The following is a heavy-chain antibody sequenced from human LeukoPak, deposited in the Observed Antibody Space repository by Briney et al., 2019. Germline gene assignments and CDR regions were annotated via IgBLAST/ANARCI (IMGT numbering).Heavy chain of an antibody. V-gene: IGHV3-21*01. D-gene: IGHD6-13*01. J-gene: IGHJ4*02. Sequence: PGGSLRLSCAASGFIFSSYSMNWVRQAPGKGLEWVSSISSSSVYRYYADSVKGRFTISRDNSKNTLYLQMNSLRAEDTAVYYCAKDHSAFYSSSWYRYWGQGTLVTVSS. CDR1: GFIFSSYS. CDR2: ISSSSVYR. CDR3: AKDHSAFYSSSWYRY.